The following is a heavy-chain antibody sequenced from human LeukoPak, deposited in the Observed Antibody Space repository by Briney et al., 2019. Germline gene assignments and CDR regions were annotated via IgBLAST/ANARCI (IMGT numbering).Heavy chain of an antibody. CDR1: GFTFSDYY. D-gene: IGHD1-26*01. J-gene: IGHJ4*02. CDR2: IGRSGSTI. CDR3: ASRGSYGLVYFDY. Sequence: PGGSLRLSCAASGFTFSDYYMSWIRQAPGKGLEWASYIGRSGSTIYYADSVKGRFTISRDNAKNSLYLQMNSLRAEDTAVYYCASRGSYGLVYFDYWGQGTLVTVSS. V-gene: IGHV3-11*04.